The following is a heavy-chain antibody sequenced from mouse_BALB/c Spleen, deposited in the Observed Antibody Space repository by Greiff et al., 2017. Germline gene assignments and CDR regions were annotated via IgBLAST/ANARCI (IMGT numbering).Heavy chain of an antibody. CDR2: ISDGGSYT. Sequence: EVKLVESGGGLVKPGGSLKLSCAASGFTFSDYYMYWVRQTPEKRLEWVATISDGGSYTYYPDSVKGRFTISRDNAKNNLYLQMSSLKSEDTAMYYCARDGGYYETRYYAMDYWGQGTSVTVSS. CDR3: ARDGGYYETRYYAMDY. D-gene: IGHD2-3*01. J-gene: IGHJ4*01. CDR1: GFTFSDYY. V-gene: IGHV5-4*02.